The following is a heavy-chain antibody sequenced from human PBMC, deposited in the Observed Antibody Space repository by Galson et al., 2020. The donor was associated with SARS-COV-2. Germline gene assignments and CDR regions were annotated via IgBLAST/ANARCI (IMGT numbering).Heavy chain of an antibody. V-gene: IGHV3-33*01. J-gene: IGHJ4*02. CDR3: ARDGQTSSGWAVDY. Sequence: GESLKISCAASGFTFSSHAMHWVRQAPGKGLEWVAQLFFDGSDKYYGDSVKGRFTISRDSSKNTVYLQMNNLRADDTAVYYCARDGQTSSGWAVDYWGQGTLVTVSS. D-gene: IGHD6-19*01. CDR2: LFFDGSDK. CDR1: GFTFSSHA.